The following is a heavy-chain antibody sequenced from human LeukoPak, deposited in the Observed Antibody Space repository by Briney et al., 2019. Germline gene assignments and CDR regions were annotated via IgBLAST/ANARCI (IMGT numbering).Heavy chain of an antibody. V-gene: IGHV1-2*06. CDR3: ARDPTPSSPRLAFFDNWFDP. J-gene: IGHJ5*02. Sequence: ASVKVSCKASGYTFTGYYMHWVRQAPGQGLEWMGRINPNSGGTNYAQKFQGRVTMTRDTSISTAYMELSRLRSDDTAVYYRARDPTPSSPRLAFFDNWFDPWGQGTLVTVSS. CDR2: INPNSGGT. D-gene: IGHD6-13*01. CDR1: GYTFTGYY.